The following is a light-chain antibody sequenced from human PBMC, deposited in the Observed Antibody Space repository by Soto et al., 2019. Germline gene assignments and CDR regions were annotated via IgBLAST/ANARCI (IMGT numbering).Light chain of an antibody. CDR1: RNDVGGYNY. J-gene: IGLJ1*01. CDR2: DVS. CDR3: SSLTSTTSFV. Sequence: QSALTQPASVSGSPGQSITISCTGTRNDVGGYNYVSWFQQHPGKAPKFMIYDVSHRSSGVSNRFSGSKSGNTASLTISGLQVDDEADYYCSSLTSTTSFVFGTGTKVTVL. V-gene: IGLV2-14*03.